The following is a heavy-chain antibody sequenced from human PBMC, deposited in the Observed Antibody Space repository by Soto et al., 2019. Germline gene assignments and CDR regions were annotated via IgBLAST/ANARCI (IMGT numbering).Heavy chain of an antibody. CDR1: GGSFSAYY. V-gene: IGHV3-9*01. Sequence: LSLTCAVYGGSFSAYYWSWVRQAPGKGLEWVSGISWNSGSIGYADSVKGRFTISRDNAKNSLYLQMNSLRAEDTALYYCAKGRYYYDSSGYYLFDYWGQGTLVTVSS. D-gene: IGHD3-22*01. CDR2: ISWNSGSI. J-gene: IGHJ4*02. CDR3: AKGRYYYDSSGYYLFDY.